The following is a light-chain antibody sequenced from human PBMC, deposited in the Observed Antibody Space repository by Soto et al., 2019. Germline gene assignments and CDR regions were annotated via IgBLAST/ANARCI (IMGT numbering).Light chain of an antibody. J-gene: IGLJ7*01. CDR2: AVS. CDR3: SSYTISSTLGV. Sequence: QSALTQHASVSGSPGQSITISCTGTSSDVGGYNYVSWYQQHPGKAPKLLIYAVSNRPSGVSNRFSGSKSGNKASLTISGRQADDVADYYCSSYTISSTLGVFGTGTQLTVL. CDR1: SSDVGGYNY. V-gene: IGLV2-14*01.